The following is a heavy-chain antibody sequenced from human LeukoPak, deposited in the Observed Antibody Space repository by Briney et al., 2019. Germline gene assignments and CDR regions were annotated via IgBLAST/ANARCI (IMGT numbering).Heavy chain of an antibody. CDR1: GGSFSGYY. J-gene: IGHJ4*02. D-gene: IGHD3-10*01. Sequence: SETLCLTCAVSGGSFSGYYWSWICQPPGGGLGWMGEINHRGSTNCNPSLRSRVTISVDTSKNQFSLKLSSVTAADTAMYYCARKGNILWVGELFEYYFDYWGQGTLVTVSS. CDR2: INHRGST. V-gene: IGHV4-34*01. CDR3: ARKGNILWVGELFEYYFDY.